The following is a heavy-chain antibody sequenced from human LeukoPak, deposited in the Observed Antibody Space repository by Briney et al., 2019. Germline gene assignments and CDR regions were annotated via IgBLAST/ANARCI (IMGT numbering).Heavy chain of an antibody. CDR3: AKDGGSSGWYVDY. D-gene: IGHD6-19*01. Sequence: PGESLRLSCAASGFTFDDYAMHWVRQAPGKGLEWVSGISWNSGSIGYADSVKGRFTISRDNAKNSLYLQMNSLRAEDTALYYCAKDGGSSGWYVDYWGQGTLVTVSS. V-gene: IGHV3-9*01. CDR2: ISWNSGSI. CDR1: GFTFDDYA. J-gene: IGHJ4*02.